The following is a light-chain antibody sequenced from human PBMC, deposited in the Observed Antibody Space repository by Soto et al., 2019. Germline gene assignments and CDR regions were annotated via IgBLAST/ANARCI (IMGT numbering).Light chain of an antibody. J-gene: IGLJ1*01. V-gene: IGLV2-14*03. CDR3: SSYTTSNTRQIV. CDR2: DVS. Sequence: QSVLTQPVSVSGSPGQSITISCTGTSSDVVGYNYVSWYQHHPGKAPKLMIYDVSNRPSGVSNRFSGSKSGNTASLTISGLQPEDEADYYCSSYTTSNTRQIVFGTGTKVTVL. CDR1: SSDVVGYNY.